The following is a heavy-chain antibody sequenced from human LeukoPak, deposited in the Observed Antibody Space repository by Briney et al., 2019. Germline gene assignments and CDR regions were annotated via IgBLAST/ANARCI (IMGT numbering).Heavy chain of an antibody. CDR3: ARAPLNYDYVWGSYRYFFDY. V-gene: IGHV1-69*13. Sequence: SVKVSCKASGGTFSSYAISWVRQAPGQGLEWMGGIIPIFGTANYAQKFQGRVTITADESTSTAYMELSSLRSEDTAVYYCARAPLNYDYVWGSYRYFFDYWSQGTLVTVSS. CDR2: IIPIFGTA. CDR1: GGTFSSYA. J-gene: IGHJ4*02. D-gene: IGHD3-16*02.